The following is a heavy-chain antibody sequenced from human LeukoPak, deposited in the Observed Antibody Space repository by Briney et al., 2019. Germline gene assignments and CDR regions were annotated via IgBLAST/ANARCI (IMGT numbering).Heavy chain of an antibody. D-gene: IGHD2-2*01. CDR2: IIPIFGTA. V-gene: IGHV1-69*13. CDR3: AREGQGYCSSTSCSLGN. J-gene: IGHJ4*02. CDR1: GGTFSSYA. Sequence: SVKVSCKASGGTFSSYAISWVRQAPGQGLEWMGGIIPIFGTANYAQKFQARVTITADESTSTAYMELSSLRSEDTAVYYCAREGQGYCSSTSCSLGNWGQGTLVTVSS.